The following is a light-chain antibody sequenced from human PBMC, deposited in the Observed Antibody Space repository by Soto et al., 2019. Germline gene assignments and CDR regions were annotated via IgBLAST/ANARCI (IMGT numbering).Light chain of an antibody. V-gene: IGKV3-11*01. Sequence: EIVLTQSPATLSLSPGERATLSCRASQSVSSYLAWYQQKPGQAPRLLIYDASNRATGIPARFSGSGSGTDFTLTIGSLETEDFAVYYCQQRSNWPSTFGGGTKVEIQ. J-gene: IGKJ4*01. CDR3: QQRSNWPST. CDR1: QSVSSY. CDR2: DAS.